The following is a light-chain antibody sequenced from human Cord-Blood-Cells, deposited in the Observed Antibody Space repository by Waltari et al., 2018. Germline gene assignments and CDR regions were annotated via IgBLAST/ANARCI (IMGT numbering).Light chain of an antibody. CDR3: CSYAGSYTYV. CDR1: SSDVGGYNY. J-gene: IGLJ1*01. CDR2: DVS. V-gene: IGLV2-11*01. Sequence: QSALTQPRSVSGSPGQSVTIPCTGTSSDVGGYNYVPWYQPPPGKAPKLMIYDVSKRPSGVPDRFSGSKSGNTASLTISGLQAEDEADYYCCSYAGSYTYVFGTGTKVTVL.